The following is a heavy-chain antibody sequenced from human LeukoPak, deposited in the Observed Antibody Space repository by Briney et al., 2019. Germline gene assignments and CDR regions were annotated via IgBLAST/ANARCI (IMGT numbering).Heavy chain of an antibody. J-gene: IGHJ5*02. CDR3: ARSERLLWFGELTIDNWFDP. CDR1: GYTFTNYG. D-gene: IGHD3-10*01. CDR2: ISGYNGNT. V-gene: IGHV1-18*01. Sequence: ASVKVSCKASGYTFTNYGISWVRQAPGQGLEWMGWISGYNGNTKNLQKFRGRVTMTTDTSTSTAYMELRSLRSDDTAVYYCARSERLLWFGELTIDNWFDPWGQGTLVTVSS.